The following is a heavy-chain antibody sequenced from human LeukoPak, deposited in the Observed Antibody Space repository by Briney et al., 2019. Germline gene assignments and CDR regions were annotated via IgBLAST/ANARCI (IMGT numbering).Heavy chain of an antibody. Sequence: GGSLRLSCAASGFTFSSYAMSWVRQTPGKGLEWVSFISVTGVNTNYANSVRDRFTISRDNSKNTLYLQMNDLRADDTAIYYCATDSLSGWVTEQFNYWGQGTQVIVSS. D-gene: IGHD2-21*02. V-gene: IGHV3-23*01. J-gene: IGHJ4*02. CDR2: ISVTGVNT. CDR1: GFTFSSYA. CDR3: ATDSLSGWVTEQFNY.